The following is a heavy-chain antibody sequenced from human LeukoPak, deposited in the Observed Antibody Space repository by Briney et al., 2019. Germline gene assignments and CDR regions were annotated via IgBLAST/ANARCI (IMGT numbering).Heavy chain of an antibody. Sequence: GGSLRLSCAASGFTFTSYAMNWVRQAPGKGPEWLAVISYGGGITHYADSVKDRFTISRDNSKNTLFLQLNSLRGDDTAVYYCARDSTYFYDGGSSGPHYFDYWGQGTLVTVSS. J-gene: IGHJ4*02. CDR1: GFTFTSYA. V-gene: IGHV3-30*01. CDR3: ARDSTYFYDGGSSGPHYFDY. CDR2: ISYGGGIT. D-gene: IGHD3-16*01.